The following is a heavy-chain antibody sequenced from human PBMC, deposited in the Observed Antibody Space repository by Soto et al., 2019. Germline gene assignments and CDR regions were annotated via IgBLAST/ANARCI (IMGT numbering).Heavy chain of an antibody. CDR1: GGSFSGYY. J-gene: IGHJ4*02. CDR2: INHSGST. D-gene: IGHD2-21*02. Sequence: SETLSLTCAVYGGSFSGYYWSWIRQPPGKGLEWIGEINHSGSTNYNPSLKSRVTISVDTSKNQFSLKLSSVTAADTAVYYCARGSYCGGDCYFVGYYYFDYWGQGTLVTVSS. V-gene: IGHV4-34*01. CDR3: ARGSYCGGDCYFVGYYYFDY.